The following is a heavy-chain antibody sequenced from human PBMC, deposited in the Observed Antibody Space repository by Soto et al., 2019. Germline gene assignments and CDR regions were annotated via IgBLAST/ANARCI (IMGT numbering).Heavy chain of an antibody. D-gene: IGHD2-21*01. V-gene: IGHV4-39*01. J-gene: IGHJ4*02. CDR2: IYYSGTT. CDR3: ERLGVRRLVIQSDY. Sequence: PSGTLSLTGSVSGGSITGSSYYCGLIPQPPGKGLEWIASIYYSGTTYYNPSLKSRVTISVDTSNNQFSLKLTSVPAADTALYYCERLGVRRLVIQSDYWGQGTLVTVSS. CDR1: GGSITGSSYY.